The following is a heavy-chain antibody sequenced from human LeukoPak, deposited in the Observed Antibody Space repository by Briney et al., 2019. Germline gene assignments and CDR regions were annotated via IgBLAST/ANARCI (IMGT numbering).Heavy chain of an antibody. Sequence: GGSLRLSCAAPGFTFRDSYMSWIRQAPAKGLEWVSYISSSGSNIYSADSVKGRFTISRDNAKNSLYLQMNSLRAEDTAVYYCARGIDTSGWYDFDYWGQGTLVTVSS. CDR2: ISSSGSNI. V-gene: IGHV3-11*04. D-gene: IGHD6-19*01. J-gene: IGHJ4*02. CDR3: ARGIDTSGWYDFDY. CDR1: GFTFRDSY.